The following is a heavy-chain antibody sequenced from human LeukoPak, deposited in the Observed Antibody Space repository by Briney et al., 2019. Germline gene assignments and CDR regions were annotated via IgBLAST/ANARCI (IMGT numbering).Heavy chain of an antibody. J-gene: IGHJ3*02. V-gene: IGHV4-38-2*01. D-gene: IGHD3-10*01. CDR1: GYSISSGYY. CDR2: IYHSGST. CDR3: ARHARPSGGLHAFDI. Sequence: PSETLSLTCAVSGYSISSGYYWGWIRQPPGKGLEWIGSIYHSGSTYYNPSLKSRVTISVDTSKNQFSLKLSSVTAADTAVYYCARHARPSGGLHAFDIWGQGTMVTVSS.